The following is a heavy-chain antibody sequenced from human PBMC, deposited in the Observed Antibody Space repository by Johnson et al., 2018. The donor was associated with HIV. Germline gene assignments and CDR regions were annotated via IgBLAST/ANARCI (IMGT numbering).Heavy chain of an antibody. Sequence: QMLLVESGGGLVQPGRSLRLSCAASGFTFSSYGMHWVRQAPGKGLEWVAVISYDGSNKYYADSVKGRFTISRDNSKNTLYLQMNSLTAEDTAVYYCATFYYDNRDYYELASFLTDASDIWGQGTMVTVSS. V-gene: IGHV3-30*03. CDR2: ISYDGSNK. D-gene: IGHD3-22*01. CDR1: GFTFSSYG. J-gene: IGHJ3*02. CDR3: ATFYYDNRDYYELASFLTDASDI.